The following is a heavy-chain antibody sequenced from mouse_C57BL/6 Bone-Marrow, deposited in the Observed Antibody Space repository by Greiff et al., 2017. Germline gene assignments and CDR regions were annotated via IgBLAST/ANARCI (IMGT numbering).Heavy chain of an antibody. J-gene: IGHJ2*01. D-gene: IGHD1-1*01. CDR3: ASFPTVVPYFDY. Sequence: QVQLQQPGAELVKPGASVKMSCKASGYTFTSYWITWVKQRPGQGLEWIGDIYPGSGSTNYNEKFKSKATLTVDTSSSTAYMQLSSLTSEDSAVYYCASFPTVVPYFDYWGQGTTLTVSS. CDR1: GYTFTSYW. V-gene: IGHV1-55*01. CDR2: IYPGSGST.